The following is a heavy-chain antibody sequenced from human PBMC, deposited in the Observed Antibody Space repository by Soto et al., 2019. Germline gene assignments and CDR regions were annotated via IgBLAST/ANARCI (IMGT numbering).Heavy chain of an antibody. V-gene: IGHV5-10-1*01. Sequence: PGESLKISCKGSGYSFTSYWISWVRQMPGKGLEWMGRIDPSDSYTNYSPSFQGHVTISADKSISTAYLQWSSLKASDTAMYYCARRNYGSGSYYYYGMDVWGQGTTVTVSS. D-gene: IGHD3-10*01. CDR1: GYSFTSYW. J-gene: IGHJ6*02. CDR2: IDPSDSYT. CDR3: ARRNYGSGSYYYYGMDV.